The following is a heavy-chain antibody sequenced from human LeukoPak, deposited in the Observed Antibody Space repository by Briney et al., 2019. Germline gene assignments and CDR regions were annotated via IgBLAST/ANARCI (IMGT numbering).Heavy chain of an antibody. V-gene: IGHV3-23*01. CDR3: ARSSGWWSLDY. Sequence: GGSLRLSCAATGFTFSTASLHWVRQAPGRGLEWVSAFDTGFGTYYPDSLKGRFTISRDNSKNTLFLQMNSLRAEDTAVYYRARSSGWWSLDYWGQGTLVTVSS. CDR1: GFTFSTAS. J-gene: IGHJ4*02. CDR2: FDTGFGT. D-gene: IGHD6-19*01.